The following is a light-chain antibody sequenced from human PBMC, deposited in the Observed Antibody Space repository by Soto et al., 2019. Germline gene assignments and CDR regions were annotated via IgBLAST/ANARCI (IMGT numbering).Light chain of an antibody. V-gene: IGLV2-14*03. J-gene: IGLJ1*01. CDR1: SSDVGGYNY. CDR2: DVN. CDR3: SSNSSTFSYV. Sequence: QSVLTQPASVSGSPGQSIAVSCTGTSSDVGGYNYVSWYQHHPGKAPKLMIYDVNNRPSGVSNRFSGSKSGNTASLTISGLQAEDEADYYCSSNSSTFSYVFGTGTKVTVL.